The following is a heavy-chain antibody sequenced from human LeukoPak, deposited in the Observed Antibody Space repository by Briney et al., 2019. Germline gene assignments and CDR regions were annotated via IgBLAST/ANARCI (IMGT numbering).Heavy chain of an antibody. D-gene: IGHD2-2*02. CDR2: IYYSGST. J-gene: IGHJ5*01. Sequence: PSETLSLTCTVSGGSLSSYYWSWIRQPPGKGLEWIGYIYYSGSTNYNPSLTSRVTISVDTSKNQFSLKLSSVTAADTAVYYCARDQRYCSSTSCYRAGWFDSWGQGTLVTVSS. CDR1: GGSLSSYY. CDR3: ARDQRYCSSTSCYRAGWFDS. V-gene: IGHV4-59*01.